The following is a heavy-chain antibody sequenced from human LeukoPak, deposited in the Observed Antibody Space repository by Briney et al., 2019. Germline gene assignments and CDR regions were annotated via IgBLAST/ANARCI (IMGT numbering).Heavy chain of an antibody. CDR3: AKGSSSSRPYYFDY. J-gene: IGHJ4*02. V-gene: IGHV3-23*01. D-gene: IGHD6-6*01. CDR2: ITDSGGST. CDR1: GFTFSRYA. Sequence: PGGSLRLSCAASGFTFSRYAMSWVRQAPGKGLEWISAITDSGGSTYHADSVKGRSTISRDNSENTLYLQMNSLRVEDTAVYYCAKGSSSSRPYYFDYWGQGSLVTVSS.